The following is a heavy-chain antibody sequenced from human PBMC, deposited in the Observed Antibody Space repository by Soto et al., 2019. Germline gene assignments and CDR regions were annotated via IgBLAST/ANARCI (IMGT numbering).Heavy chain of an antibody. J-gene: IGHJ5*02. D-gene: IGHD6-6*01. CDR1: GGSFSGYY. CDR2: INHSVST. CDR3: ARGKLPRIAARRGYNWFDP. V-gene: IGHV4-34*01. Sequence: PSETLSLTXAVYGGSFSGYYWSWIRQPPGKGLEWIGEINHSVSTNYNPSLKSRVTISVDTSKNQFSLKLSSVTAADTAVYYCARGKLPRIAARRGYNWFDPWGQGTLVTVSS.